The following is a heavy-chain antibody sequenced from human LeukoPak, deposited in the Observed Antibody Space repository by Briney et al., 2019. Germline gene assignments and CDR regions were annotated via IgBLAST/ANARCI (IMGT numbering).Heavy chain of an antibody. J-gene: IGHJ6*03. CDR2: IYTSGST. Sequence: SETLSLTCTVSGGSISSYYWSWIRQPPGKGLEWIGYIYTSGSTNYNPSLKSRVTISVDTSKNQFSLKLSSVTAADTAVYYCARLDYDYVWGTPLGSGYYYYMDVWGKGTTVTVSS. CDR3: ARLDYDYVWGTPLGSGYYYYMDV. V-gene: IGHV4-4*09. D-gene: IGHD3-16*01. CDR1: GGSISSYY.